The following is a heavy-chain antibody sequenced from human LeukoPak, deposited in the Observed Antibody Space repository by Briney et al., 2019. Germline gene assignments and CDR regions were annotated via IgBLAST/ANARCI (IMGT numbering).Heavy chain of an antibody. CDR1: GGSISSYY. D-gene: IGHD3-3*01. V-gene: IGHV4-4*08. J-gene: IGHJ4*02. CDR2: IYTSGST. Sequence: SETLSLTCTVSGGSISSYYWSWIRQPPEKGLEWIGRIYTSGSTNYNPSLKSRVTISVDTSKNQFSLKLSSVTAADTAVYYCARLGDDFWSGYYKGEVDYWGQGTLVTVSS. CDR3: ARLGDDFWSGYYKGEVDY.